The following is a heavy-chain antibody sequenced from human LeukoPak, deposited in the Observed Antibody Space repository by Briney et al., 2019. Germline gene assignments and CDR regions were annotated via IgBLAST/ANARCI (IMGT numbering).Heavy chain of an antibody. D-gene: IGHD4-17*01. CDR2: TSYDGSNK. V-gene: IGHV3-30*18. CDR3: AKVTPVTTFSPSENDY. CDR1: GFTFRNYG. J-gene: IGHJ4*02. Sequence: PGGSLRLSCAASGFTFRNYGMHWVRQAPGKGLEWVAVTSYDGSNKYYADSVKGRFTISRDNSKNTFYLQMNSLRPEDTAVYYCAKVTPVTTFSPSENDYWGQGTLVTVSS.